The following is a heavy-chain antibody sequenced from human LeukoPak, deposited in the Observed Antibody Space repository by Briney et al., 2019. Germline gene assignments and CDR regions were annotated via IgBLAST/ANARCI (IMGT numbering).Heavy chain of an antibody. J-gene: IGHJ6*03. V-gene: IGHV4-39*01. CDR3: ARRDYDYVSPPRGYMDV. Sequence: SETLSLTCTVSGGSISSSSYYWGWIRQPPGKGLEWIGSIYYSGSTYYNPSLKSRVTISVDTSKNQFSLKLSSVTAADTAVYYCARRDYDYVSPPRGYMDVWGKGTTVTVSS. D-gene: IGHD3-16*01. CDR2: IYYSGST. CDR1: GGSISSSSYY.